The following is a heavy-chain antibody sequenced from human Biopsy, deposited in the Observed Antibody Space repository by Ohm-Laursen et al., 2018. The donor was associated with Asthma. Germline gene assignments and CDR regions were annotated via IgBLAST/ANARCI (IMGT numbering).Heavy chain of an antibody. CDR1: GRHFGSYN. CDR2: ITFDGSTQ. CDR3: LRDTLGYYFDI. D-gene: IGHD6-13*01. J-gene: IGHJ4*02. V-gene: IGHV3-30-3*01. Sequence: FLRLSCSASGRHFGSYNMHWARQAPGKGLEWVAVITFDGSTQHYGDSVKGRFTISRDNSKNMLFLQMNSLRAEDTAVYYCLRDTLGYYFDIWGQGTQVTVSS.